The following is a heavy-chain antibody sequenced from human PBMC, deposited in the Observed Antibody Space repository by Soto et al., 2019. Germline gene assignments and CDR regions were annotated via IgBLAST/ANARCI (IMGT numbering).Heavy chain of an antibody. CDR2: ISYDGSNK. J-gene: IGHJ4*02. V-gene: IGHV3-30*18. Sequence: QVQLVESGGGVVQPGRSLRLSCAASGFTFSSYGMHWVRQAPGKGLEWVAVISYDGSNKYYADSVKGRFTISRDNSKSTLYLQMNSLRAEDTAVYYCAKEWVYDSSGWSFDYWGQGTLVTVSS. CDR3: AKEWVYDSSGWSFDY. CDR1: GFTFSSYG. D-gene: IGHD3-22*01.